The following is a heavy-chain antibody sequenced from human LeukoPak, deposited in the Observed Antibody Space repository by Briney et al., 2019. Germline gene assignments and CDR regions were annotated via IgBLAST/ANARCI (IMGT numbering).Heavy chain of an antibody. CDR2: VSSTSRFI. J-gene: IGHJ1*01. V-gene: IGHV3-21*01. Sequence: PGGSLRLSCAASGFTFTTYIMNWVRQAPGKGLEWISFVSSTSRFISYADSVKGRFTISRDNAKNSLYLQMTSLRAEDTAVYYCARDLRGYPYWGQDTLVTVSS. D-gene: IGHD3-22*01. CDR3: ARDLRGYPY. CDR1: GFTFTTYI.